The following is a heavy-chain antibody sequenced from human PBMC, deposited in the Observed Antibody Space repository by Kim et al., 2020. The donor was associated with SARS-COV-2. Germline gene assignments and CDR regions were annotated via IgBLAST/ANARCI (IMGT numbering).Heavy chain of an antibody. D-gene: IGHD5-12*01. CDR1: GDSISRSIYY. J-gene: IGHJ4*02. V-gene: IGHV4-39*01. Sequence: SETLSLTCTVSGDSISRSIYYWGWIRQPPGKGLEWIGSIYYSGNTYNNPSLRGRVTISADTSKNQFSLKLTSVTAADTAVYYCARQQWTGYDRPFDYWGQGTLVTVSS. CDR2: IYYSGNT. CDR3: ARQQWTGYDRPFDY.